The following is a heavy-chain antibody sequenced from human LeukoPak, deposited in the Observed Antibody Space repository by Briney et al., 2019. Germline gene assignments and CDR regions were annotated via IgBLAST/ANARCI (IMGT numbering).Heavy chain of an antibody. Sequence: PSQTLSLTCTVSGGSISSGGYYWSWIRQHPGKGLEWIGYIYYSGSTYYNPSLKSRVTISVDTSKNQFSLKLSSVTAADTAVYYCARDVSDYSSPHAFDIWGQGTMVTVSS. V-gene: IGHV4-31*03. CDR2: IYYSGST. CDR3: ARDVSDYSSPHAFDI. CDR1: GGSISSGGYY. J-gene: IGHJ3*02. D-gene: IGHD3-10*01.